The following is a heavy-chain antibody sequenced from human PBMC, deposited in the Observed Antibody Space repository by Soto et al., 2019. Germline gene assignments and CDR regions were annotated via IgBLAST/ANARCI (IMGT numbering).Heavy chain of an antibody. CDR1: GYTFTSYG. D-gene: IGHD6-13*01. CDR3: ARDAAAALNDS. CDR2: ISAYNGNT. Sequence: QVQLVQSGAEVKKPGASVKVSCKASGYTFTSYGISWVRQAPGQGLEWMGWISAYNGNTKYVQKFQGRVTTTTDTPTSTAYMELRSLRSDATAGYYCARDAAAALNDSWGQGTLVTVSS. J-gene: IGHJ4*02. V-gene: IGHV1-18*01.